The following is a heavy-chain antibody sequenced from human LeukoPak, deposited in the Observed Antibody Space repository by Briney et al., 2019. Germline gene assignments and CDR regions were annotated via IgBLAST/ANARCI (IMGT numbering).Heavy chain of an antibody. CDR3: AKAGGIAAAGVY. J-gene: IGHJ4*02. D-gene: IGHD6-13*01. Sequence: GGPLRLSCAASGFTFSSYGMHWVRQAPGKGLEWVAVISYDGSNKYYADSVKGRFTISRDNSKNTLYLQMNSLRAEDTAVYYCAKAGGIAAAGVYWGQGTLVTVSS. V-gene: IGHV3-30*18. CDR2: ISYDGSNK. CDR1: GFTFSSYG.